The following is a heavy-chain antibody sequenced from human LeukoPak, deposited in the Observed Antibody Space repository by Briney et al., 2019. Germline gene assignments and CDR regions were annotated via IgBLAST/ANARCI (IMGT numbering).Heavy chain of an antibody. CDR1: GDSVSSNSVT. D-gene: IGHD2-2*01. Sequence: SQTLSLTCAISGDSVSSNSVTWNWIRQSPSRGLEWLGRTYYRSTWYNDYAVSVRGRLTVNPDTSKNQFSLHLNSVTPEDTAVYYCARRLTQYDCFDPWGQGILVTVSS. CDR2: TYYRSTWYN. V-gene: IGHV6-1*01. CDR3: ARRLTQYDCFDP. J-gene: IGHJ5*02.